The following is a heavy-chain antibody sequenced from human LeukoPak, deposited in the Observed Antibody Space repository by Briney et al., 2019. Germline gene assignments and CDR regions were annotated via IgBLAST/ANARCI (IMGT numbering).Heavy chain of an antibody. CDR1: GDSVSSNSVT. D-gene: IGHD2-2*01. Sequence: SQTLSLTCAISGDSVSSNSVTWNWIRQSPSRGLEWLGRTYYRSTWYNDYAVSVRGRLTVNPDTSKNQFSLHLNSVTPEDTAVYYCARRLTQYDCFDPWGQGILVTVSS. CDR2: TYYRSTWYN. V-gene: IGHV6-1*01. CDR3: ARRLTQYDCFDP. J-gene: IGHJ5*02.